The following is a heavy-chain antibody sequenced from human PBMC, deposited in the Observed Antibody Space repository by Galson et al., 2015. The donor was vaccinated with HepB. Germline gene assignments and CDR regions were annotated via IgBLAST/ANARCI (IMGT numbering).Heavy chain of an antibody. CDR1: GFTFSSYA. Sequence: SLRLSCAASGFTFSSYAMSWVRQAPGKGLEWVSAISGSGGSTYYADSVKGRFTISRDNSKNTLYLQMNSLRAEDTAVYYCAKDVVAGRHRGGSGFDPWGQGTLVTVSS. V-gene: IGHV3-23*01. CDR3: AKDVVAGRHRGGSGFDP. D-gene: IGHD2-15*01. J-gene: IGHJ5*02. CDR2: ISGSGGST.